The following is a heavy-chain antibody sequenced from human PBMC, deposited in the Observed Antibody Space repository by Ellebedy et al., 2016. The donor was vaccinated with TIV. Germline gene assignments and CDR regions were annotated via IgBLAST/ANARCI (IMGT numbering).Heavy chain of an antibody. CDR3: ARDEAEVGATFFGY. J-gene: IGHJ4*02. D-gene: IGHD1-26*01. CDR1: GFALSSNG. CDR2: ISYDGSNK. V-gene: IGHV3-30*03. Sequence: GEPLKISCAASGFALSSNGMSWVRQAPGKGLEWVAVISYDGSNKNYADSVKGRFTISRDNSKNTLYLQMNSLRDEDTAVYYCARDEAEVGATFFGYWGQGTLVTVSS.